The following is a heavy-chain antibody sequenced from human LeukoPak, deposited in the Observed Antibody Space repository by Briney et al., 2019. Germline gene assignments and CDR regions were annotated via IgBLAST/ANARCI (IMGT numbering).Heavy chain of an antibody. D-gene: IGHD3-10*01. CDR3: ARVNSGLLGHLREAPDAFDI. J-gene: IGHJ3*02. CDR2: ISSSGSTI. V-gene: IGHV3-48*03. CDR1: GFTFSSYE. Sequence: HSGGSLRLSCAASGFTFSSYEMNWVRQAPGKGLEWVSYISSSGSTIYYADSVKGRFTISRDNAKNSLYLQMNSLRAEDTAVYYCARVNSGLLGHLREAPDAFDIWGQGTMVTVSS.